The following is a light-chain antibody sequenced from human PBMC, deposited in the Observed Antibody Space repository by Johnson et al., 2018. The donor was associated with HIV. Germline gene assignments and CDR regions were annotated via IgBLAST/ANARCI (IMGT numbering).Light chain of an antibody. V-gene: IGLV1-51*02. J-gene: IGLJ1*01. CDR3: GTWDNGLSAYV. CDR2: ENN. CDR1: RSNIGNNY. Sequence: QSVLTQPPSVSAAPGQKVTISCSGSRSNIGNNYVSWYQQLPGTAPKLLIYENNKRPSGIPDRFSGSKSGTSATLGITGLQTGDEADYYCGTWDNGLSAYVFGTGTKVTVL.